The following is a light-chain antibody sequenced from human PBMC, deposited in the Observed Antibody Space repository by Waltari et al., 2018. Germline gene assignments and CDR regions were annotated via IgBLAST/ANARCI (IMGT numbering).Light chain of an antibody. CDR2: DAS. V-gene: IGKV3-15*01. J-gene: IGKJ4*01. CDR3: QQYKNWPPLT. Sequence: EIVMTQSPATLSVSPGERATISCRASQIVSTNLAWYQHKPGQAPRLLIYDASTRATGIPPRFSGSGSRTEFTLTISSLQPEDFAVYYCQQYKNWPPLTFGGGTKVEIK. CDR1: QIVSTN.